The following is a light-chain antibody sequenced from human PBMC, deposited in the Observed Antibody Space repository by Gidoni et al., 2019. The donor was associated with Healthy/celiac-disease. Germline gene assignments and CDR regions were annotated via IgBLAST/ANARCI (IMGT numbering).Light chain of an antibody. V-gene: IGKV3-20*01. J-gene: IGKJ4*01. CDR2: GAS. CDR1: QSVSSSY. Sequence: EIVFTQSPGTLSLSPGERATLSCRASQSVSSSYLAWYQQKPGQAPRLLIYGASSRATGIPDRFSGSGSGTDFTLTISRLEPEDFAVYYCQQYGSSPLTFXGXTKVEIK. CDR3: QQYGSSPLT.